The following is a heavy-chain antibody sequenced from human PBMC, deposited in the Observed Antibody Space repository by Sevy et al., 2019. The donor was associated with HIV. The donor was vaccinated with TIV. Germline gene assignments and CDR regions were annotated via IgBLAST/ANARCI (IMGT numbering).Heavy chain of an antibody. Sequence: GGSLRLSCAASGSSFESFAMNWVRQAPGKGLEGVAYISKSSSYIYYADSVKGRFTISRDNAKNSLFLQMNSLGAEDTAIYYCTRGSGIDYYEKGMDLWGQGTTVTVSS. CDR1: GSSFESFA. CDR3: TRGSGIDYYEKGMDL. D-gene: IGHD3-10*01. J-gene: IGHJ6*02. V-gene: IGHV3-21*04. CDR2: ISKSSSYI.